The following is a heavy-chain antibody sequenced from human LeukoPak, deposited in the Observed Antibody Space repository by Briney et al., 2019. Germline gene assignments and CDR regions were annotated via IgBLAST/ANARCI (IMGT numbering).Heavy chain of an antibody. CDR2: IYHSGST. D-gene: IGHD2-2*01. CDR3: ARTPVTPAASDY. J-gene: IGHJ4*02. Sequence: SETLSLTCAVSSYSISSGYYWGWIRQPPGKGLEWIGSIYHSGSTYYNPSLKSRVTISVDTSKNQFSLKLSSVTAADTAVYYCARTPVTPAASDYWGQGTLVTVSS. V-gene: IGHV4-38-2*01. CDR1: SYSISSGYY.